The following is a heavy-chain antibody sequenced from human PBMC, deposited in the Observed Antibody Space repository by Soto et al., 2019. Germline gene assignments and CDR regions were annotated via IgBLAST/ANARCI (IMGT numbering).Heavy chain of an antibody. V-gene: IGHV4-34*01. J-gene: IGHJ4*02. CDR3: AGSLITVPGVINY. CDR1: GGSFSGYY. D-gene: IGHD6-19*01. CDR2: INHSGST. Sequence: SETLSLTCAVYGGSFSGYYWSWIRQPPGKGLEWIGEINHSGSTNYNPSLKSRVTISLHMSKNQFSLKLSSVTAADTAVYYCAGSLITVPGVINYWGPGTLVTVSS.